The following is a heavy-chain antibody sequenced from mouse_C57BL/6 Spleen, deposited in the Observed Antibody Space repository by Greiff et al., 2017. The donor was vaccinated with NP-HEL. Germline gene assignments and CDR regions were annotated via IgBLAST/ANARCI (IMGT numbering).Heavy chain of an antibody. CDR1: GFSLTSYG. CDR2: IWRGGST. V-gene: IGHV2-5*01. Sequence: VQLVESGPGLVQPSQSLSITCTVSGFSLTSYGVHWVRQSPGKGLEWLGVIWRGGSTDYNAAFMSRLSITKDNSKSQVFFKMNSLQADDTAIYYCAKNYDHKEYYYAMDYWGQGTSVTVSS. CDR3: AKNYDHKEYYYAMDY. D-gene: IGHD2-3*01. J-gene: IGHJ4*01.